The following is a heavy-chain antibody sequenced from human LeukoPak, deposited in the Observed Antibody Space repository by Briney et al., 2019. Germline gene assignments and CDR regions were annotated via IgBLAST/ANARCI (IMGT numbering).Heavy chain of an antibody. Sequence: SETLSLTCAVSGSSISTINWGTWARQPPGQGLEWIGDIDHSGTTNYNPSLKSPVTISLDKSTNQFSLKLSSMTAADTVLYFGARISNSWDSLDQWGQGAPVTVTS. CDR3: ARISNSWDSLDQ. CDR2: IDHSGTT. D-gene: IGHD2-2*01. J-gene: IGHJ4*02. V-gene: IGHV4-4*02. CDR1: GSSISTINW.